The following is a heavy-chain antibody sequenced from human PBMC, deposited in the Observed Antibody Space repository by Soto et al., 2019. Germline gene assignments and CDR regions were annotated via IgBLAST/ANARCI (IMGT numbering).Heavy chain of an antibody. Sequence: EVQLVESGGGLVQPGKSLRLSCAASGFTFDDYAMHWVRQAPGKGLEWVSGISWNSDSIGYADSVMGRFTISRDNARSSLYPQMNSLRPEDTALYYCAKAYDFWRGFDHWGQGTLVAVSS. V-gene: IGHV3-9*01. D-gene: IGHD3-3*01. CDR3: AKAYDFWRGFDH. CDR1: GFTFDDYA. J-gene: IGHJ4*02. CDR2: ISWNSDSI.